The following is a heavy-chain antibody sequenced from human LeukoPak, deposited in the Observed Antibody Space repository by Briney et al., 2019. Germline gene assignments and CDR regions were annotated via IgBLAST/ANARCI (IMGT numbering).Heavy chain of an antibody. J-gene: IGHJ6*02. D-gene: IGHD3-3*01. V-gene: IGHV3-30-3*01. Sequence: PGGSLRLSCAASGFAFSSYAMHWVRQAPGKGLEWVAVISYDGSNKYYADSVKGRFTISRDNSKNTLYLQINSLRAEDTAVYYCARDRLEGTDYDFWSGYYHYYGMDVWGQGTTVTVSS. CDR3: ARDRLEGTDYDFWSGYYHYYGMDV. CDR2: ISYDGSNK. CDR1: GFAFSSYA.